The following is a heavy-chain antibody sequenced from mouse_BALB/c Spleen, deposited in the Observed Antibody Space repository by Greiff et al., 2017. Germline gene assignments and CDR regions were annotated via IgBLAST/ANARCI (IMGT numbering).Heavy chain of an antibody. CDR2: INPGSGGT. J-gene: IGHJ2*01. CDR1: GYAFTNYL. Sequence: QVQLQQSGAELVRPGTSVKVSCKASGYAFTNYLIEWVKQRPGQGLEWIGVINPGSGGTNYNEKFKGKATLTADKSSSTAYMQLSSLTSDDSAVYFCAGGDRYDGGVDYWGQGTTLTVSS. V-gene: IGHV1-54*01. CDR3: AGGDRYDGGVDY. D-gene: IGHD2-14*01.